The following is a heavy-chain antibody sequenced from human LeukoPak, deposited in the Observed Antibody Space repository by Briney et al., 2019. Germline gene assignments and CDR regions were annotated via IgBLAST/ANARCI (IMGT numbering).Heavy chain of an antibody. CDR3: APDYYDSSGPSDP. V-gene: IGHV1-69*06. CDR2: IIPIFGTA. CDR1: GGTFSSYA. J-gene: IGHJ5*02. D-gene: IGHD3-22*01. Sequence: SVKVSCKASGGTFSSYAISWVRQAPGQGLEWMGGIIPIFGTANYAQKFQGRVTITADKSTSTAYMELSSLRSEDTAVYYCAPDYYDSSGPSDPWGQGTLVTVSS.